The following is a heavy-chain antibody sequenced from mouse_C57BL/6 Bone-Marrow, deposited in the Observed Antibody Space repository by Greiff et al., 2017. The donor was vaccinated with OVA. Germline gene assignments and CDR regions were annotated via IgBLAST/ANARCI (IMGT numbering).Heavy chain of an antibody. CDR1: GYTFTSYG. CDR3: ARRTPYYSNDYAMDY. J-gene: IGHJ4*01. Sequence: QVQLQQSGAELARPGASVKLSCKASGYTFTSYGISWVKQRTGQGLEWIGEIYPRSGNTYYNEKFKGKATLTADKSSSTAYMELRSLTSEDSAVYFCARRTPYYSNDYAMDYWGQGTSVTVSS. V-gene: IGHV1-81*01. D-gene: IGHD2-5*01. CDR2: IYPRSGNT.